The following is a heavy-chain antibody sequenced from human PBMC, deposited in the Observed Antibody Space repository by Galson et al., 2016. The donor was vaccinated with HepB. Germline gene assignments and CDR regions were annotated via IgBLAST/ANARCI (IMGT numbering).Heavy chain of an antibody. V-gene: IGHV3-33*01. Sequence: SLRLSCAASGFSFRSYDLHWVRQAPGKGLEWVAGIAYDGNNINYGYSVKGRFTISRGNSKNTLYLQMNSLRAEDTAVYFCARDRSTVTYLDYWGQGTLVSVSS. CDR2: IAYDGNNI. CDR1: GFSFRSYD. D-gene: IGHD4-17*01. J-gene: IGHJ4*02. CDR3: ARDRSTVTYLDY.